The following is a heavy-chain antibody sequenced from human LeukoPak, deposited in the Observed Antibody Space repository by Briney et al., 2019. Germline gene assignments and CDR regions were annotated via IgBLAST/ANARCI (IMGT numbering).Heavy chain of an antibody. CDR3: AKDDVSHSSSSFSSLDY. V-gene: IGHV3-23*01. CDR1: GFTFSRYA. J-gene: IGHJ4*02. Sequence: GSLRLSCAASGFTFSRYAMSWVRQAPGKGVEGVSAISGSGGSTYYADSVKGGLTIYRENAKKTLYMEMKRLREEETEVYNCAKDDVSHSSSSFSSLDYWGQGTLVTVSS. D-gene: IGHD6-13*01. CDR2: ISGSGGST.